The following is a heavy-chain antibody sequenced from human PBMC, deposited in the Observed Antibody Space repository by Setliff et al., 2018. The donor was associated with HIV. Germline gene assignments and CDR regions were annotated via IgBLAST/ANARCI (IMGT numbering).Heavy chain of an antibody. CDR3: ARLGCSGRLVGAFDI. V-gene: IGHV4-38-2*02. Sequence: NPSETLSLTCTVYGYSISSDYYRGWSQQPPGKGLEWIGSIYHSGITYYNSSLKSRVTISVDTSKNQFSLNLTSVTAADTAVYYCARLGCSGRLVGAFDIWGQGTMITVSS. J-gene: IGHJ3*02. CDR1: GYSISSDYY. CDR2: IYHSGIT. D-gene: IGHD1-26*01.